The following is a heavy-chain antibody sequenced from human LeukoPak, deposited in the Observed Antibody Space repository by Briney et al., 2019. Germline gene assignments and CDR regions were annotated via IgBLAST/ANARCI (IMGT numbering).Heavy chain of an antibody. J-gene: IGHJ3*02. D-gene: IGHD7-27*01. CDR2: IIPIFGTA. CDR1: GGTFSSYA. V-gene: IGHV1-69*13. Sequence: SVKVSCKASGGTFSSYAISWVRQAPGQGLEWMGGIIPIFGTANYAQKFQGIVTITADESTSTAYMELSSLRSEDTAVYYCARDRPNWGSGYDAFDIWGQGTMVTVSS. CDR3: ARDRPNWGSGYDAFDI.